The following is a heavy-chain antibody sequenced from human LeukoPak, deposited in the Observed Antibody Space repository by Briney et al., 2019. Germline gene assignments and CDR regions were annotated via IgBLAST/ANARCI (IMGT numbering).Heavy chain of an antibody. Sequence: GGSLRLSCAASGFTFSSYWMHWVRQGPGKGLVWVSRINTDGSETIYADSVKGRFTISRDNAKNTLYLQTNSLRAEDTAVYYCARGVTSNAPSDCWGQGTLVTVSS. V-gene: IGHV3-74*01. J-gene: IGHJ4*02. CDR3: ARGVTSNAPSDC. D-gene: IGHD4-11*01. CDR1: GFTFSSYW. CDR2: INTDGSET.